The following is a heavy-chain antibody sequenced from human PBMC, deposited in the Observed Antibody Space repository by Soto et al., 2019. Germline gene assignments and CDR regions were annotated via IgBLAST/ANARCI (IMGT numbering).Heavy chain of an antibody. D-gene: IGHD3-22*01. Sequence: XGPTLSRPRHALAITCTFCVFSLITSAMRVSWISQPPGKALEWLARIDWDDDKFYSTSLKTRLTISKDTSKNQVVLTMTNMDPVDTATYYCARNYSDSSGSIRNYFDYWGQGTLVTVPS. V-gene: IGHV2-70*04. CDR2: IDWDDDK. CDR3: ARNYSDSSGSIRNYFDY. CDR1: VFSLITSAMR. J-gene: IGHJ4*02.